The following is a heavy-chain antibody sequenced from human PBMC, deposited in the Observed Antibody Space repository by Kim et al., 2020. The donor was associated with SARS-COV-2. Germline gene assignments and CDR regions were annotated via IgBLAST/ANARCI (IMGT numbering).Heavy chain of an antibody. CDR3: TRDPFGSGTDHSDS. Sequence: GGSLRLSCAASGFSFSTTYMSWVRQAPGKGLEWVSISQSGGSTYYADSVKGRFTISRDNSKNTLYLQMNSVRVEDTAVYYCTRDPFGSGTDHSDSWGQGTRVTVSS. V-gene: IGHV3-53*01. CDR2: SQSGGST. J-gene: IGHJ4*02. D-gene: IGHD3-10*01. CDR1: GFSFSTTY.